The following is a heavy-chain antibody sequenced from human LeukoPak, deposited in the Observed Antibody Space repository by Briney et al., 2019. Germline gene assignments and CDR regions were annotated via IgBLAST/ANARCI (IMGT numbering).Heavy chain of an antibody. CDR2: VYHSGST. Sequence: SGTLSLTRAGSGGSISSRAWWSWVRQPPGKGLEWIGQVYHSGSTNYNSFLKSRVTISVDKSKNQFSLKLTSATAADTAVYYCARDLGSSWFEPLDYWGQGILVIVSS. CDR1: GGSISSRAW. D-gene: IGHD6-13*01. J-gene: IGHJ4*02. CDR3: ARDLGSSWFEPLDY. V-gene: IGHV4-4*02.